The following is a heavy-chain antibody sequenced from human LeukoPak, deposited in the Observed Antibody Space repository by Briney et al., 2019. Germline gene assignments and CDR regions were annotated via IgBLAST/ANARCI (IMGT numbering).Heavy chain of an antibody. J-gene: IGHJ4*02. CDR3: ARGNWNYPAPFDY. CDR1: GFTVTSYA. D-gene: IGHD1-7*01. Sequence: GGSLRLSCAASGFTVTSYAMNWVRQAPGKGLEWVSGINWNGGSTAYADSVRGRFTISRDNAKNSLYLQMNSLRAEDTALYYCARGNWNYPAPFDYWGQGTLVTVSS. CDR2: INWNGGST. V-gene: IGHV3-20*04.